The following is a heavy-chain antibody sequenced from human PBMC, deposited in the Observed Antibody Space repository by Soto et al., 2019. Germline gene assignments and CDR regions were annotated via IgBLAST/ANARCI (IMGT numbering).Heavy chain of an antibody. J-gene: IGHJ4*02. Sequence: GGSLRLSCAASGFTFSSYSMNWVRQAPGKGLEWVSYISSSSSTIYYADSVKGRFTISRDNAKNSLYLQMNSLRAEDTAVYYSARVRAEDLLYYFDYWGQGTLVTVSS. CDR1: GFTFSSYS. CDR3: ARVRAEDLLYYFDY. D-gene: IGHD1-26*01. CDR2: ISSSSSTI. V-gene: IGHV3-48*01.